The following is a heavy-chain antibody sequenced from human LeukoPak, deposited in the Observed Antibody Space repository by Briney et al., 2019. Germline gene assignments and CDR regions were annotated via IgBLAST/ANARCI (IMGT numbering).Heavy chain of an antibody. V-gene: IGHV3-74*01. Sequence: HPGGSLRLSCAASGFTFSSYWMHWVRQAPGKGLVWVSRINSDGSSTSYADSVKGRFTISRDNAKNTLYLLMNSLRAEDTAVYYSARKPTVTPVGNWFDPWGQGTLVTVSS. D-gene: IGHD4-11*01. J-gene: IGHJ5*02. CDR2: INSDGSST. CDR3: ARKPTVTPVGNWFDP. CDR1: GFTFSSYW.